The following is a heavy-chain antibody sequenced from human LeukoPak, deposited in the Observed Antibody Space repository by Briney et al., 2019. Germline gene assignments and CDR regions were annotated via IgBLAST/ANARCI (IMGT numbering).Heavy chain of an antibody. CDR1: GFTFSSYA. D-gene: IGHD2-21*02. CDR2: ISGSGGST. J-gene: IGHJ4*02. V-gene: IGHV3-23*01. CDR3: AKDRVIVVVTATIDY. Sequence: GGSLRLSCAASGFTFSSYAMSWVRQAPGKGLEWVSAISGSGGSTYYADSVKGRFTISRDNSKNTLYLQMNSLRAEDTAEYYCAKDRVIVVVTATIDYWGQGTLVTVSS.